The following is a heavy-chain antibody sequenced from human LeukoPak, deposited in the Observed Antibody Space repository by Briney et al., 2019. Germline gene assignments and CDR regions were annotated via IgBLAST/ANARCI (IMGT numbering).Heavy chain of an antibody. D-gene: IGHD5-18*01. CDR2: IYSGGST. Sequence: GGSLKLSCAASGFTVSSNYMSWVRQAPGKGLEWVSVIYSGGSTYYADSVKGRFTISRDNSKNTLYLQMNSLRAEDTAVYYCAKDQFSDTAMVKDYWGQGTLVTVSS. CDR1: GFTVSSNY. J-gene: IGHJ4*02. V-gene: IGHV3-53*01. CDR3: AKDQFSDTAMVKDY.